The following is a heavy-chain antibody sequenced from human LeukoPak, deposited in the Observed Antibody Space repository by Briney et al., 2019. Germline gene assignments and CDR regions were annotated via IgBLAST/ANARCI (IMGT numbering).Heavy chain of an antibody. CDR3: ARDYSGYYP. Sequence: GGSLRLSCAASGFIFSTYWMSWVRQAPGKGLEWVANIKQDGSEKYYVDSVKGRFTISRDNAKNSLYLQMNSLRAEDTAVYYCARDYSGYYPWGQGTLVTVSS. J-gene: IGHJ5*02. V-gene: IGHV3-7*01. CDR1: GFIFSTYW. D-gene: IGHD3-22*01. CDR2: IKQDGSEK.